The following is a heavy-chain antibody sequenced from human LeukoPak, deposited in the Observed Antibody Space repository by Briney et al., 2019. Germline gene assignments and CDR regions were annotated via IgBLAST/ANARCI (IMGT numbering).Heavy chain of an antibody. Sequence: ASVKVSCKASGYTFTSYYMHWVRQAPGQGLEWMGIIDPSGGTTSYAPKFQGRVTMTRDTSTTTVYMELSSLRSDDTAVYYCARKRGRYFDWFSNAFDIWGQGTMVTVSS. CDR3: ARKRGRYFDWFSNAFDI. CDR1: GYTFTSYY. V-gene: IGHV1-46*01. D-gene: IGHD3-9*01. CDR2: IDPSGGTT. J-gene: IGHJ3*02.